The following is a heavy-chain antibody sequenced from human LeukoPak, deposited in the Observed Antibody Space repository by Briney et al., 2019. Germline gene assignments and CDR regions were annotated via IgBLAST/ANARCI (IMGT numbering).Heavy chain of an antibody. J-gene: IGHJ3*02. Sequence: ETLSLPCTVSGGSISSYYWGWIRQPPGTGLEWIGSIYYSGSTYYNPSLKSRVTISVDTSKNQFSLKLSSVTAADTAVYYCARVRSSSFIPIWGQGTMVTVSS. CDR1: GGSISSYY. CDR3: ARVRSSSFIPI. D-gene: IGHD6-6*01. CDR2: IYYSGST. V-gene: IGHV4-39*07.